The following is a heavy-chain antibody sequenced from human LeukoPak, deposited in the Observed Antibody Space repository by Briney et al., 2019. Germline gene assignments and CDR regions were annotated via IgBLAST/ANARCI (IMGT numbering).Heavy chain of an antibody. J-gene: IGHJ4*02. CDR3: AKDPSGRWSGTYLDY. CDR2: IWYDGSNK. Sequence: GGSLRLSCAASGFTFSSYGMHWVRQAPGKGLEWVAVIWYDGSNKYYADSVKGRFTISRDNSKNTLYLQMNSLRAEDTAVYYCAKDPSGRWSGTYLDYWGQGTLVTVSS. D-gene: IGHD3-3*01. CDR1: GFTFSSYG. V-gene: IGHV3-33*03.